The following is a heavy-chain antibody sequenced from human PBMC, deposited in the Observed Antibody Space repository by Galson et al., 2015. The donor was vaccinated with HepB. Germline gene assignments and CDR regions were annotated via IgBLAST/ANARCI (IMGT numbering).Heavy chain of an antibody. Sequence: SLRLSCAASGFTFSGSAIHWVRQTSGKGLEWVARIKSKGSNYETAYAASVKGRFTISRDDSRNTAYLHMKSLKTEDTAVYHCIRSADLSGYSSSWGQGTLVTVSS. D-gene: IGHD6-13*01. J-gene: IGHJ4*02. CDR3: IRSADLSGYSSS. CDR1: GFTFSGSA. V-gene: IGHV3-73*01. CDR2: IKSKGSNYET.